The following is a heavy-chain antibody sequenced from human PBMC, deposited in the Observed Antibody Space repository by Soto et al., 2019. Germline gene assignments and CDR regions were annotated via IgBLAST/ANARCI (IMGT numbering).Heavy chain of an antibody. Sequence: PSETLSLTCTVSGGSISSYYWSWIRQPPGKGLEWIGYIYYSGSTNYNRSLKSRVTISVDTSKNQFSLKLSSVTAADTVVYYCARGRSYYYDSSGYYSQHVFDYWGQGTRVTVSS. J-gene: IGHJ4*02. V-gene: IGHV4-59*01. D-gene: IGHD3-22*01. CDR1: GGSISSYY. CDR3: ARGRSYYYDSSGYYSQHVFDY. CDR2: IYYSGST.